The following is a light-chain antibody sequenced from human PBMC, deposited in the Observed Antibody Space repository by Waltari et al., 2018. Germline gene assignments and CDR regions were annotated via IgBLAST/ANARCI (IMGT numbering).Light chain of an antibody. CDR1: QNIGRY. J-gene: IGKJ1*01. Sequence: VLTQSPGTLSLSPGERATLSYRASQNIGRYLIWYQQKPGQAPRLLVYGASSRAAGIPDRFSGSGSGTDFSLTISRLEPEDFAVYYCQNHERLPAVFGQGTKVEIK. CDR3: QNHERLPAV. V-gene: IGKV3-20*01. CDR2: GAS.